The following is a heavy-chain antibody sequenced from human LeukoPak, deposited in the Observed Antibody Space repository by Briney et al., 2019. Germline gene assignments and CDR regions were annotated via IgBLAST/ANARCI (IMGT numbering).Heavy chain of an antibody. CDR2: IIPIFGTA. CDR3: ARDSRSYYDILTGYYYFDY. Sequence: ASVKVSCKASGYTFTSYGISWVRQAPGQGLEWMGGIIPIFGTANYAQKFQGRVTITADESTSTAYMELSSLRSEDTAVYYCARDSRSYYDILTGYYYFDYWGQGTLVTVSS. CDR1: GYTFTSYG. V-gene: IGHV1-69*13. J-gene: IGHJ4*02. D-gene: IGHD3-9*01.